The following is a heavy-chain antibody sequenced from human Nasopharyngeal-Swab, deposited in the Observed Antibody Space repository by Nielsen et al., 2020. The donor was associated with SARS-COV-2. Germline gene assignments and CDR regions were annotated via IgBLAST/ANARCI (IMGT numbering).Heavy chain of an antibody. D-gene: IGHD5/OR15-5a*01. CDR3: ARFGVFDVFNI. Sequence: WIRQPPGKGLEWIGEIYHSGSTNYNPSLKSRVTISVDTSKNEFSLKLTSVTAADTAVFYCARFGVFDVFNIWGQGTMVTVSS. J-gene: IGHJ3*02. CDR2: IYHSGST. V-gene: IGHV4-34*09.